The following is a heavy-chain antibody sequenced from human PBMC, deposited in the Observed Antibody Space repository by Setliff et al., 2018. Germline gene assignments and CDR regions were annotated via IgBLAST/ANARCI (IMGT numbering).Heavy chain of an antibody. CDR1: GYSFPSYW. V-gene: IGHV5-51*01. CDR3: GRSPGLAEGGSWFAP. CDR2: VYPGDSET. Sequence: GESLKIPCEASGYSFPSYWIGWVRQMLGKGLEWMGSVYPGDSETRYSPSFQGQVTISADKSIGTAYLQWSSLKASDTAIYYCGRSPGLAEGGSWFAPWGQGTLVTVSS. J-gene: IGHJ5*02. D-gene: IGHD6-13*01.